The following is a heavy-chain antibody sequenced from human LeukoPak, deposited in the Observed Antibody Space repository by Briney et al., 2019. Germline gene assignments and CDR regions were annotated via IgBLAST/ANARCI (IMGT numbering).Heavy chain of an antibody. V-gene: IGHV3-23*01. CDR1: GFTFSSYT. CDR2: ISGSGGST. J-gene: IGHJ4*02. CDR3: AKEVGGYYFDY. D-gene: IGHD3-10*01. Sequence: GGSLRLSCAASGFTFSSYTMSWVRHAPGKGLEWVTAISGSGGSTYYADSVKGRFTISRDNSKNTLYLQMNSLRAEDTAVYYCAKEVGGYYFDYWGQGTLVTVSS.